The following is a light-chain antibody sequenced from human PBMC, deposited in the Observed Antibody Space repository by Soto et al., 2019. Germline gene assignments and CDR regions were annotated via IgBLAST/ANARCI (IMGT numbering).Light chain of an antibody. J-gene: IGLJ1*01. CDR1: SSNIGAGYD. V-gene: IGLV1-40*01. CDR2: GNS. Sequence: SVLTQPPSVSGGPGQRVTISCSGSSSNIGAGYDVNWYRQLPGTAPKLLICGNSDRPSGVPDRFSGSKSGTSASLAITGLQAEDEADYFCQSYDRSLRTYVFGTGTKVTVL. CDR3: QSYDRSLRTYV.